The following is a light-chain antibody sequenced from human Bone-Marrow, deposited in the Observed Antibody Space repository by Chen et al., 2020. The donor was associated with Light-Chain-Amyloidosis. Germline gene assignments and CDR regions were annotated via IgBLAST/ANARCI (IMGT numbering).Light chain of an antibody. CDR1: QSVSSNF. J-gene: IGKJ4*01. CDR2: DAS. V-gene: IGKV3-20*01. CDR3: QQYGSTPLT. Sequence: EIVSTQSPGTLSLSPGERATLSCRASQSVSSNFLAWYQQKPGQAPGLLIYDASSRATGIPDRFSGSGSGTDITLTISRLEPEDFAVYYCQQYGSTPLTFGGGTKVEIK.